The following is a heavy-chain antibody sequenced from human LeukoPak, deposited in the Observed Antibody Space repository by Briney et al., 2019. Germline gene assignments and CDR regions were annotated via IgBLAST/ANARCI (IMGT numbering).Heavy chain of an antibody. J-gene: IGHJ4*02. CDR3: ARDRGWLVRVFDFDY. V-gene: IGHV1-18*01. CDR1: GYTLTELS. D-gene: IGHD6-19*01. Sequence: ASVKVSCKVSGYTLTELSMHWVRQAPGQGLEWMGWISAYNGNTNYAQKLQGRVTMTTDTSTSTAYMELRSLRSDDTAVYYCARDRGWLVRVFDFDYWGQGTLVTVSS. CDR2: ISAYNGNT.